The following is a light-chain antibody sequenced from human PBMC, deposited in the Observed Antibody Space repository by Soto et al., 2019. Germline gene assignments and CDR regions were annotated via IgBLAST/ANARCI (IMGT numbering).Light chain of an antibody. Sequence: QSVLTQPASVSGSPGQSITISCTGTSNDVGGYNLVSWYQHHPDKAPKLIIYEATKRPSGVSNRFSGSKSGNTASLTVSGLRAEDEADYYCCAYAGSVTCRVVFGGGTKLTVL. CDR3: CAYAGSVTCRVV. J-gene: IGLJ2*01. CDR2: EAT. CDR1: SNDVGGYNL. V-gene: IGLV2-23*01.